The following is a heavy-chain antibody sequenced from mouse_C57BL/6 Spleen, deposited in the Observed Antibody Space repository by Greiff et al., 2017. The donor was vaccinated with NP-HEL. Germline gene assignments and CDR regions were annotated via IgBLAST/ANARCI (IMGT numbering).Heavy chain of an antibody. J-gene: IGHJ2*01. CDR2: IDPSDSYT. V-gene: IGHV1-69*01. CDR3: ARGDGYRDYFDY. Sequence: QVQLQQPGAELVMPGASVKLSCKASGYTFTSYWMHWVKQRPGQGLEWIGEIDPSDSYTNYNQKFKGKSTLTVDKSSSTAYMQLSSLTSEDSAVYYCARGDGYRDYFDYWGQGTTLTVSS. CDR1: GYTFTSYW. D-gene: IGHD2-3*01.